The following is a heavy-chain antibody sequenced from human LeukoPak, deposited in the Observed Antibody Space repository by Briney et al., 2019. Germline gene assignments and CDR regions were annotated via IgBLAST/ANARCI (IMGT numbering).Heavy chain of an antibody. Sequence: SVKISCKVSGYTFTDYYMHWVQQAPGQGLEWMGGIIPIFGTANYAQKFQGRVTITTDESTSTAYMELSSLRSEDTAVYYCAREGYYDSSGYYPDYWGQGTLVTVSS. J-gene: IGHJ4*02. CDR1: GYTFTDYY. V-gene: IGHV1-69*05. CDR2: IIPIFGTA. CDR3: AREGYYDSSGYYPDY. D-gene: IGHD3-22*01.